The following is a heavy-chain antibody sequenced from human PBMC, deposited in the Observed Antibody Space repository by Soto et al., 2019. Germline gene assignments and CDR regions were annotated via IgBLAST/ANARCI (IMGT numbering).Heavy chain of an antibody. D-gene: IGHD6-13*01. CDR3: AKRGRQAAAGGRPGDYYYGMDV. CDR1: GFTFSSYA. CDR2: ISGSGGST. Sequence: GGSLRLSCAASGFTFSSYAMSWVRQAPGKGLEWVSAISGSGGSTYYADSVKGRFTISRDNSKNTLYLQMNSLRAEDTAVYYCAKRGRQAAAGGRPGDYYYGMDVWGQGTTVTVSS. V-gene: IGHV3-23*01. J-gene: IGHJ6*02.